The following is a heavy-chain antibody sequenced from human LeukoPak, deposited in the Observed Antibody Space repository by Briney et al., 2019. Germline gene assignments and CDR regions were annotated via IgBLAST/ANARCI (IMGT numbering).Heavy chain of an antibody. CDR1: GYTFTSYG. CDR3: ARAGRDIQLIYYYYYMDV. CDR2: ISAYNGNT. V-gene: IGHV1-18*01. J-gene: IGHJ6*03. D-gene: IGHD5-18*01. Sequence: ASVKVSCKASGYTFTSYGISWVRQAPGQGLEWMGWISAYNGNTNYAQKFQGRVTMTRDTSISTAYMELSRLRSDDTAVYYCARAGRDIQLIYYYYYMDVWGKGTTVTISS.